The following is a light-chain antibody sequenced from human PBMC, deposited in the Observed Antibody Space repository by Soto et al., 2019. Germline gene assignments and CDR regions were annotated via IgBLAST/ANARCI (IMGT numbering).Light chain of an antibody. CDR2: EVT. Sequence: QSALTQPPSASGSPGQSVTISFTGTSSDVGGYNFVSWYQQHPGKAPKLLIYEVTKRPSGVPDRFSGSKSGNTASLAVSGLQAEDEADYYCSSYAGNNNRYVFGTGTKLTVL. CDR3: SSYAGNNNRYV. V-gene: IGLV2-8*01. J-gene: IGLJ1*01. CDR1: SSDVGGYNF.